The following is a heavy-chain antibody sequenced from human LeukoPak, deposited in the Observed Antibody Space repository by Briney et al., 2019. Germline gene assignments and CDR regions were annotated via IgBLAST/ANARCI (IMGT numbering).Heavy chain of an antibody. J-gene: IGHJ4*02. CDR1: GFTFSSYA. D-gene: IGHD5-18*01. V-gene: IGHV3-23*01. CDR3: AGRGYSYGFDY. CDR2: ISGSGGST. Sequence: GGSLRLSCAASGFTFSSYAMSWVRQAPGKGLEWVSAISGSGGSTYYADSVKGRLTISRDNSKNTLYLQMNSLRAEDTAVYYCAGRGYSYGFDYWGQGTLVTVSS.